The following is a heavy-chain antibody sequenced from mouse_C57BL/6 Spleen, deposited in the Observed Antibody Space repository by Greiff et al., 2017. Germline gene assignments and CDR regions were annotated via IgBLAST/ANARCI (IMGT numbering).Heavy chain of an antibody. D-gene: IGHD3-1*01. V-gene: IGHV1-59*01. CDR2: IDPSDSYT. Sequence: QVQLQQPGAELVRPGTSVKLSCKASGYTFTSYWMHWVKQRPGQGLAWIGVIDPSDSYTNYNQKFKGKATLTVDTSSSTAYMQLSSLTSEDSAVYYCARWLGYYFDYWGQGTTLTVSS. CDR1: GYTFTSYW. J-gene: IGHJ2*01. CDR3: ARWLGYYFDY.